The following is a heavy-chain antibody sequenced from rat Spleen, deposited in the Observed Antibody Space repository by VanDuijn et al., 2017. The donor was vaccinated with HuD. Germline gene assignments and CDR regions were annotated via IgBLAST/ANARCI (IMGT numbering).Heavy chain of an antibody. J-gene: IGHJ2*01. V-gene: IGHV5-29*01. CDR2: ISYDGSST. CDR3: ARPSLYGGYTEYYFDY. Sequence: EVQLVESGGGLVQPGRSLKLSCAASGFTFSNYGMAWVRQAPTKGLEWVATISYDGSSTYYRDSVKGRFTISRDNAKSTLYLQMDSLRSEDTATYYCARPSLYGGYTEYYFDYWGQGVMVTVSS. D-gene: IGHD1-11*01. CDR1: GFTFSNYG.